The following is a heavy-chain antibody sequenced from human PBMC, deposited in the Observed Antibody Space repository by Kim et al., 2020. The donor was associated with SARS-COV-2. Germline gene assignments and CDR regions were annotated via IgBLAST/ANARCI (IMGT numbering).Heavy chain of an antibody. CDR1: GFTFSSYA. V-gene: IGHV3-30*04. J-gene: IGHJ4*02. CDR2: ISYDGSNK. D-gene: IGHD3-10*01. Sequence: GGSLRLSCAASGFTFSSYAMHWVRQAPGKGLEWVAVISYDGSNKYYADSVKGRFTISRDNSKNTLYLQMNSLRAEDTAVYYCAREDFYGIDYWGQGTLVTVSS. CDR3: AREDFYGIDY.